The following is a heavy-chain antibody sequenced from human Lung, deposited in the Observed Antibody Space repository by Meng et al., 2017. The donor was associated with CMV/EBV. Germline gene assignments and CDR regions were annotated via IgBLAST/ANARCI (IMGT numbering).Heavy chain of an antibody. CDR3: FGGPIDY. CDR2: IKPDGSDT. Sequence: GEXLKISCIVSGFTSREYWMNWVRQATGRGLGWLASIKPDGSDTYYVDSVKGRFTNSRDNAKNSVHIQMNSRRAEETAFYYCFGGPIDYWGQGTLVTVSS. D-gene: IGHD4-23*01. J-gene: IGHJ4*02. V-gene: IGHV3-7*01. CDR1: GFTSREYW.